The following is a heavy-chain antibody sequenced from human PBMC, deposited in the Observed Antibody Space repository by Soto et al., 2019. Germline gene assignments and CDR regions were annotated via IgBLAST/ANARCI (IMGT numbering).Heavy chain of an antibody. Sequence: QVQLVQSGAEVKKPGASVKVSCKASGYTFTSYDINWVRQATGQGLEWMGWMNPNSGNTGYAQKFQGRVTMTRNTSISPADMELSSLRSEDTAVYYGARVRIAVAGPYFDYWGQGTLVTVSS. CDR1: GYTFTSYD. D-gene: IGHD6-19*01. CDR2: MNPNSGNT. J-gene: IGHJ4*02. V-gene: IGHV1-8*01. CDR3: ARVRIAVAGPYFDY.